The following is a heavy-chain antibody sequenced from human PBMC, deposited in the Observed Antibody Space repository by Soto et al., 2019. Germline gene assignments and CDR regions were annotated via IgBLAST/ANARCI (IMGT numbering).Heavy chain of an antibody. V-gene: IGHV3-23*01. D-gene: IGHD4-17*01. Sequence: EVQLLESGGGLVQPGGSLRLSCAASGFTFSSDAMSWVRQAPGKGLEWVSAISGSGGSTYYADSVKGRFTISRDNSKNSLYLQMNSLRVEDTSVYYGAKDMRLRWEVDAFDIWGQGTMVTVSS. CDR3: AKDMRLRWEVDAFDI. J-gene: IGHJ3*02. CDR1: GFTFSSDA. CDR2: ISGSGGST.